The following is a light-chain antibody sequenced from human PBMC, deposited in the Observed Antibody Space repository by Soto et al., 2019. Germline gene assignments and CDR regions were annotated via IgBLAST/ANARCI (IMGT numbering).Light chain of an antibody. J-gene: IGKJ4*01. Sequence: DNQMTQSPSSLSASVGDRVTITCRASQSITTYLNWYQQKPGKAPKLLIHVASSLQSGVPSRFSGNGSGTDFTLTISSLQPEDFATYFCQQTYSTPPLTFGGGTKVEIK. CDR2: VAS. CDR1: QSITTY. CDR3: QQTYSTPPLT. V-gene: IGKV1-39*01.